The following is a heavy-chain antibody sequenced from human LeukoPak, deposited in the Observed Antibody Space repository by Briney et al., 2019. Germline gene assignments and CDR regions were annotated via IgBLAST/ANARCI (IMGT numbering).Heavy chain of an antibody. CDR2: ISNNGGST. J-gene: IGHJ2*01. D-gene: IGHD4-17*01. V-gene: IGHV3-64D*06. CDR3: VKSYTVTTKYFDL. CDR1: GFTLSSYA. Sequence: PGGSLRLSCSASGFTLSSYAMHWVRQAPGKGLEYVSAISNNGGSTYYADSVKGRFTISRDNSKNTLYLQMSSLRAEDTAVYYCVKSYTVTTKYFDLWGRGTLLTVSS.